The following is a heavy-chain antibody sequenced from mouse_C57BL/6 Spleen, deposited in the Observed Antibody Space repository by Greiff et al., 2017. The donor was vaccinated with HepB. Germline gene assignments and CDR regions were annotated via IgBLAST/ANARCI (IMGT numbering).Heavy chain of an antibody. V-gene: IGHV5-15*01. D-gene: IGHD1-1*01. CDR2: ISNLAYSI. CDR1: GFTFSDYG. CDR3: ARHRITTVVATGYFDV. J-gene: IGHJ1*03. Sequence: EVKLVESGGGLVQPGGSLKLSCAASGFTFSDYGMAWVRQAPRKGPEWVAFISNLAYSIYYADTVTGRFTISRENAKNTLYLEMSSLRSEDTAMYYCARHRITTVVATGYFDVWGTGTTVTVSS.